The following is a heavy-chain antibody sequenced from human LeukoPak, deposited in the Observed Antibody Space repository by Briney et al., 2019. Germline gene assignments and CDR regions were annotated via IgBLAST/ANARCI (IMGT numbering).Heavy chain of an antibody. CDR3: ARASSGVTFDY. D-gene: IGHD2-21*02. CDR1: RGSLSRYY. V-gene: IGHV4-4*07. CDR2: IYTSGRT. Sequence: PLESLSLTSTVSRGSLSRYYWSSSRQPAGKGLEWIGRIYTSGRTNYNPSPKSPVTMSVDTSKNQFSLKLSSVTAADTAVYYCARASSGVTFDYWGQGTLVTVSS. J-gene: IGHJ4*02.